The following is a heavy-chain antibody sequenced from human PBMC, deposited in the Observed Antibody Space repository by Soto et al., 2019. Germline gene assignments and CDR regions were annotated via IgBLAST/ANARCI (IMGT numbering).Heavy chain of an antibody. D-gene: IGHD1-26*01. CDR3: AREAGSYGLDY. CDR2: IWYDGSNK. V-gene: IGHV3-33*01. J-gene: IGHJ4*02. CDR1: GFTFSSYG. Sequence: GGSLRLSCAASGFTFSSYGMHWVRQAPGKGLEWVAVIWYDGSNKYYADSVKGRFTISRDNSKNTLYLQMNSLRAEDTAVYYCAREAGSYGLDYWGQGTLVTVSS.